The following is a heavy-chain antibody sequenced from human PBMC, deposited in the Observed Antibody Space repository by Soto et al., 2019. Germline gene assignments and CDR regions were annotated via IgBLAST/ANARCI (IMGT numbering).Heavy chain of an antibody. J-gene: IGHJ6*02. Sequence: QVQLQESGPGLVKPSETLSLTCTVSGGSISSYYWSWIRQPPGKGLEWIGYIYYSGSTNYNPSLKSRATKSVATPKNQYSLKLSSVTAADTAVYYCARDRPALPEGYYYGMDVWGQGTTVTVSS. V-gene: IGHV4-59*01. D-gene: IGHD6-6*01. CDR1: GGSISSYY. CDR3: ARDRPALPEGYYYGMDV. CDR2: IYYSGST.